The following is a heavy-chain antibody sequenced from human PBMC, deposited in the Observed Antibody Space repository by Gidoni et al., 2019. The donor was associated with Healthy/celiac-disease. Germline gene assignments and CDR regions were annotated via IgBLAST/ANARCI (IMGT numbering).Heavy chain of an antibody. J-gene: IGHJ4*02. CDR1: GGTFSSYG. D-gene: IGHD6-6*01. CDR2: ISYDGINK. Sequence: QVQRVESGGDRVQPGRSLSHSCAAYGGTFSSYGMHWVRQAPGKGLEVVAVISYDGINKYYAYSVKGRFTISRDHSKNTLYLQMNSLRAEDTAVYYCAKDSYSSSPAYWGQGTLVTVSS. V-gene: IGHV3-30*18. CDR3: AKDSYSSSPAY.